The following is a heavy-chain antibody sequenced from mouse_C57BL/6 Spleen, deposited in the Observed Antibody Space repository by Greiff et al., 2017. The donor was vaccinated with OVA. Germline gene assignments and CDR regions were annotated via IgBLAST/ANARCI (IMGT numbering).Heavy chain of an antibody. CDR3: AKETGTGHYFDY. D-gene: IGHD4-1*01. J-gene: IGHJ2*01. CDR2: INPNYGTT. CDR1: GYSFTDYN. V-gene: IGHV1-39*01. Sequence: VQLKESGPELVKPGASVKISCKASGYSFTDYNMNWVKQSNGKSLEWIGVINPNYGTTSYNQKFKGKATLTVDQSSSTAYMQLNSLTSEDSAVYYCAKETGTGHYFDYWGQGTTLTVSS.